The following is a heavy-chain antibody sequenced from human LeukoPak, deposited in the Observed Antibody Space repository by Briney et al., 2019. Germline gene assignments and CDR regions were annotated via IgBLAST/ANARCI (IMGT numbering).Heavy chain of an antibody. V-gene: IGHV1-18*01. CDR2: ISAYNGNT. CDR3: ARDQRTHSSGWYVMNY. J-gene: IGHJ4*02. CDR1: GYTFTSYG. D-gene: IGHD6-19*01. Sequence: GASVKVSCKASGYTFTSYGISWVRQAPGQGLEWMGWISAYNGNTNYAQKLQGRVTMTTDTSTSTAYMELRSLRSDDTAVYYCARDQRTHSSGWYVMNYWGQGTLVTVSS.